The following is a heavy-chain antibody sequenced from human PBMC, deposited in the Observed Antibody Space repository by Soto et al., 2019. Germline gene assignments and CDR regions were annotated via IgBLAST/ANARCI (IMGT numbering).Heavy chain of an antibody. CDR2: INSDGSST. Sequence: GGSLRLSCAASGFTFSSYWMHWVRQAPGKGLVWASRINSDGSSTSYADSVKGRFTISRDNAKNTLYLQMNSLRAEDTAVYYCARQDYDILTPNWFDPWGQGTLVTVSS. J-gene: IGHJ5*02. V-gene: IGHV3-74*01. D-gene: IGHD3-9*01. CDR3: ARQDYDILTPNWFDP. CDR1: GFTFSSYW.